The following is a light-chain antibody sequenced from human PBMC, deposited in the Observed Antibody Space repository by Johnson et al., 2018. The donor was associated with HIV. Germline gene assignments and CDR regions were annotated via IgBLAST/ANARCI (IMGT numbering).Light chain of an antibody. CDR1: SSNIGNNY. CDR3: GTWDSSLSAGV. V-gene: IGLV1-51*01. J-gene: IGLJ1*01. CDR2: DNN. Sequence: QSVLTQPPSVSAAPGQKVTISCSGSSSNIGNNYVSWYQQLPGTAPKLLIYDNNKRPSGIPDRFPGSKSGTSATLGITGLQTGDEADYYGGTWDSSLSAGVFGTGTKVTVL.